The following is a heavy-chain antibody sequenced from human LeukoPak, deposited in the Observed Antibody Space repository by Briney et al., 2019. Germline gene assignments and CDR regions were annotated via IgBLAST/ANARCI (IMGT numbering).Heavy chain of an antibody. Sequence: QPGGSLRLSCAASAFSFSSYEMNWVRQAPGKGLEWVSYISSSGSAIYHADSVKGRFTISRDNAKNSLFLQMNSLRAEDTAAYYCARRSDYFYYAMDVWGQGTTVTVSS. CDR2: ISSSGSAI. CDR3: ARRSDYFYYAMDV. V-gene: IGHV3-48*03. J-gene: IGHJ6*02. CDR1: AFSFSSYE. D-gene: IGHD1-26*01.